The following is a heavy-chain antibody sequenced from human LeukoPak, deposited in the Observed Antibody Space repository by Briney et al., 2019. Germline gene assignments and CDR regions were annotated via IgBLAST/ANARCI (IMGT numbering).Heavy chain of an antibody. CDR2: IYPGDSDI. J-gene: IGHJ4*02. D-gene: IGHD4-17*01. CDR3: ARYHDYGDYYFHY. CDR1: GYNFASYW. Sequence: GESLKISCKGSGYNFASYWIGWVRQKPGKGLEWMGIIYPGDSDIRYSPSFQGQVTISADKSISTAYMQWISLKASDTAMYYCARYHDYGDYYFHYWGQGTLVTVSS. V-gene: IGHV5-51*01.